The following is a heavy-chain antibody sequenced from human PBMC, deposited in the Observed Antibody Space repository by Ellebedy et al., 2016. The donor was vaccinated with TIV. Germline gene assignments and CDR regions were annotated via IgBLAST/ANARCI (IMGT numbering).Heavy chain of an antibody. J-gene: IGHJ4*02. Sequence: AASVKVSCKTSGYTFTGYYMHWVRQAPGQGLEWMGWINPNSGGTNYAQECQDCVTMTRDTSINTAYMELSSLRSEDTAVYYCARVPDYWGQGTLVTVSS. V-gene: IGHV1-2*04. CDR1: GYTFTGYY. CDR2: INPNSGGT. CDR3: ARVPDY.